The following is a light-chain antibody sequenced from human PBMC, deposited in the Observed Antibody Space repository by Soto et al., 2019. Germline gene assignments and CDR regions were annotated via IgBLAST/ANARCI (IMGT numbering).Light chain of an antibody. V-gene: IGKV2-28*01. Sequence: DIVMTQSPLSLPVTPGEPASISCRSSQSLLHSNGYNSLDWYLQKPGQSPQLLTYLGSNRASGVLDRCSGSGSGTDFTLKISRVEAADVGVYYCMQALQTPKTFGQGTRLEIK. CDR1: QSLLHSNGYNS. J-gene: IGKJ5*01. CDR3: MQALQTPKT. CDR2: LGS.